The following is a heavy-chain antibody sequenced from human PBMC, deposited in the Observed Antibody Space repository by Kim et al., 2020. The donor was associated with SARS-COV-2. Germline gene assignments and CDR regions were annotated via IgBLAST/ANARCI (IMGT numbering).Heavy chain of an antibody. J-gene: IGHJ4*02. Sequence: SETLSLTCTVSGGSISSSSYYWGWIRQPPGKGLEWIGTIYYSGNTYYDPSLQSRVTISIDTSKNQFSLKLSSVTAADTAVYYCARRGTGGRVFDYWGQGTLVTVSS. CDR1: GGSISSSSYY. D-gene: IGHD3-16*01. CDR2: IYYSGNT. V-gene: IGHV4-39*01. CDR3: ARRGTGGRVFDY.